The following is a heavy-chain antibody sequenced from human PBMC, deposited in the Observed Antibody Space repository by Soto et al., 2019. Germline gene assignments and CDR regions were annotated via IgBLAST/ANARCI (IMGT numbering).Heavy chain of an antibody. CDR1: GGSVSSGSYY. D-gene: IGHD3-10*01. CDR3: ARARGWFDP. J-gene: IGHJ5*02. V-gene: IGHV4-61*01. Sequence: PSETLSLTCTVSGGSVSSGSYYWSWIRQPPGKGLEWIGYIYYSGSTNYNPSLKSRVTISVDTSTNTVYMELTSLRSEDTAVYYCARARGWFDPWGQGTLVTVSS. CDR2: IYYSGST.